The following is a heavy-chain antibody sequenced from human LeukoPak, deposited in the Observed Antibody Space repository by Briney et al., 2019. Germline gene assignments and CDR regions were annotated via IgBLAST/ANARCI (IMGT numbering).Heavy chain of an antibody. D-gene: IGHD3-22*01. V-gene: IGHV5-51*01. Sequence: GESLKISCKGSGYSFTSYWIGWVRQMPGKGLEWMGIIYPGDSDTRYSPSFQGQVTISADKSISTAYLQWSSLKASDTAMYYCARLRVYYDSSGYHCHAFDIWGQGTMVTVSS. CDR3: ARLRVYYDSSGYHCHAFDI. J-gene: IGHJ3*02. CDR1: GYSFTSYW. CDR2: IYPGDSDT.